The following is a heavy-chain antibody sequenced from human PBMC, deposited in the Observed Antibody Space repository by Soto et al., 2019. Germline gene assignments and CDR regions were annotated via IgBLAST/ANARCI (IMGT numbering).Heavy chain of an antibody. CDR2: IDPSDSYT. V-gene: IGHV5-10-1*01. D-gene: IGHD6-19*01. Sequence: GESLKISCKGSGYSFTSYWISWVRQMPGKGLEWMGRIDPSDSYTNYSPSFQGHVTISADKSISTAYLQWSSLKASDTAMYYCATHDLAGGSGYSSAVFEYWGQGTLVTVSS. CDR1: GYSFTSYW. J-gene: IGHJ4*02. CDR3: ATHDLAGGSGYSSAVFEY.